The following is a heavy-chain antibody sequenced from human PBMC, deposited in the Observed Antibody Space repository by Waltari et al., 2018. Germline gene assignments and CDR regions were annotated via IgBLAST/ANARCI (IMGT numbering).Heavy chain of an antibody. J-gene: IGHJ4*02. V-gene: IGHV3-23*01. CDR3: AADYSSAFDY. CDR1: GFTFSSYG. CDR2: VSGSGEST. D-gene: IGHD6-13*01. Sequence: EVQLLESGGGLVQPGGSLRLSCVVSGFTFSSYGLKWVRQAPGKGLEWVSGVSGSGESTNYADSVKGRFTISRDNFKNMVYLQMNSLRAEDTAVYYCAADYSSAFDYWGQGTLVTVSS.